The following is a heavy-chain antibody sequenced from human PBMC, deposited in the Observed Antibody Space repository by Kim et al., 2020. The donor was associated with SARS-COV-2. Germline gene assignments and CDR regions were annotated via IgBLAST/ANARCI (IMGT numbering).Heavy chain of an antibody. V-gene: IGHV3-30*18. Sequence: GGSLRLSCAASGFTFSSYGMHWVRQAPGKGLEWVAVISYDGSNKYYADSVKGRFTISRDNSKNTLYLQMNSLRAEDTAVYYCAKDLFRFLEWLGFDYWGQGTLVTVSS. J-gene: IGHJ4*02. D-gene: IGHD3-3*01. CDR2: ISYDGSNK. CDR1: GFTFSSYG. CDR3: AKDLFRFLEWLGFDY.